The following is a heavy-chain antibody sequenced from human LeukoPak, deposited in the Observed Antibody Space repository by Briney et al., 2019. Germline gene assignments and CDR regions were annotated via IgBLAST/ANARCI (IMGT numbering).Heavy chain of an antibody. CDR2: LTTDGGST. V-gene: IGHV3-23*01. D-gene: IGHD3-22*01. CDR1: GFTFRNYD. J-gene: IGHJ4*02. CDR3: AKDSSGYYYGY. Sequence: GGSLRLSCAASGFTFRNYDMSWVRQAPGKGLEWVSSLTTDGGSTEYADPVKGRFTISRDNSKNTLYLQMNSLRAEDTAVYYCAKDSSGYYYGYWGQGTLVTVSS.